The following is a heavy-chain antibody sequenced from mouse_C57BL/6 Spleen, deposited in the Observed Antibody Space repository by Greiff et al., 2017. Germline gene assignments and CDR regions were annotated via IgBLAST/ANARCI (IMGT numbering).Heavy chain of an antibody. CDR1: GYTFTSYW. D-gene: IGHD1-1*01. Sequence: QVQLKQPGAELVRSGSSVKLSCKASGYTFTSYWMDWVKQRPGQGLEWIGNIYPSASETHYNQKFKDKATLTVDKSSRTAYMQLSSLTSEDSAVYYCARYYGSSYGVAYWGQGTRVTVSA. CDR3: ARYYGSSYGVAY. CDR2: IYPSASET. V-gene: IGHV1-61*01. J-gene: IGHJ3*01.